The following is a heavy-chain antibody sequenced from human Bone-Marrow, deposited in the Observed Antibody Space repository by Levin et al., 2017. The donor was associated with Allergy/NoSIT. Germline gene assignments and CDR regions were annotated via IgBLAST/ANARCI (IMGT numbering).Heavy chain of an antibody. D-gene: IGHD5-24*01. J-gene: IGHJ4*02. Sequence: SETLSLTCIVSGDSIRSNNFFWGWIRQPPGKGLQWIGYVYYGGTTSFNPSLESRVSMSVDTSNNHFSLKLKSVTAADTAVYYCARGRDGYKSHFDYWGQGTLVSVSS. V-gene: IGHV4-39*07. CDR3: ARGRDGYKSHFDY. CDR1: GDSIRSNNFF. CDR2: VYYGGTT.